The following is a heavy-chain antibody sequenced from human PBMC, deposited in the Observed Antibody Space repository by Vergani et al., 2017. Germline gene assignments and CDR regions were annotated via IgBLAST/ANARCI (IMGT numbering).Heavy chain of an antibody. J-gene: IGHJ4*02. CDR3: ARDANFWSGFDY. D-gene: IGHD3-3*01. CDR2: ISAYNGNT. V-gene: IGHV1-18*04. Sequence: QVQLVQSGAEVKKPGASVKVSCKASGYTFTSYGISWVRQAPGQGLEWMGWISAYNGNTNYAQKLQGRVTISVDTSKNQFSLKLSSVTAADTAVYYCARDANFWSGFDYWGQGTLVTVSS. CDR1: GYTFTSYG.